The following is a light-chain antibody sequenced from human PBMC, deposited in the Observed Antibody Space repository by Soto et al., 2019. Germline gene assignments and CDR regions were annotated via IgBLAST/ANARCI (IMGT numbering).Light chain of an antibody. V-gene: IGKV3-11*01. J-gene: IGKJ5*01. CDR2: AAS. CDR1: QSINSN. Sequence: EVLFTQSPATLSVSPGDRATLSCRASQSINSNLAWYQQQPGQAPRLLIYAASTRATAVPARFSGSGSGTDFTLTISSLEPEDFAVYDCQQRSNWPPVTFGQGTRLEIK. CDR3: QQRSNWPPVT.